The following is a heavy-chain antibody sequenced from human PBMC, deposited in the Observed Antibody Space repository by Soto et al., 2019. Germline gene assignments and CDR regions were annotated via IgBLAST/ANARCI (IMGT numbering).Heavy chain of an antibody. CDR3: ARGRFDFIWETPAPYLDY. Sequence: PSETLSLTCTVSGDSISTYYWTWIRQPPGKGLEWIGYIYNSATTKYNPSLRSRVTISVDTSKNQFSLKLSSVTTADTAVYYCARGRFDFIWETPAPYLDYWGQGALVTVSS. V-gene: IGHV4-59*01. CDR2: IYNSATT. D-gene: IGHD3-16*01. CDR1: GDSISTYY. J-gene: IGHJ4*02.